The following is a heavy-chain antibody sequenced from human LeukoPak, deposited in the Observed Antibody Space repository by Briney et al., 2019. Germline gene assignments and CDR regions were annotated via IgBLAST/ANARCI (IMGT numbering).Heavy chain of an antibody. D-gene: IGHD5-18*01. J-gene: IGHJ6*03. Sequence: APETLSLTCTVPGGSISSYYWSWIRQPPGKGLEWIGYIYYSGSTNYNPSLKSRVSISVDSSKNQFSLKLSSVTAADTAVYYCARTTEGGYTYDYFYYYYMDVWGKGTTVTISS. CDR1: GGSISSYY. CDR3: ARTTEGGYTYDYFYYYYMDV. CDR2: IYYSGST. V-gene: IGHV4-59*01.